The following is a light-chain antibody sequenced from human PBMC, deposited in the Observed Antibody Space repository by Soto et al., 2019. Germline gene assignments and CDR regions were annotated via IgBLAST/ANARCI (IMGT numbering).Light chain of an antibody. V-gene: IGKV3-20*01. CDR2: DAS. CDR3: QQYGSSPRT. CDR1: QSVSSGY. J-gene: IGKJ1*01. Sequence: ESVLTQSPGTLSLSPGERATLSCRASQSVSSGYLAWYQKKPGQAPRLLILDASSRATGIPDRFSGSGSGTDFTLTISRLEPEDFAVYYCQQYGSSPRTFGQGTKVDI.